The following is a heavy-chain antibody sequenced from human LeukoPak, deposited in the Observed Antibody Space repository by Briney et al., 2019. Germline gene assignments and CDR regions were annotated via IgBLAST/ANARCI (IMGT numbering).Heavy chain of an antibody. CDR1: GYTFTSYD. V-gene: IGHV1-8*03. D-gene: IGHD5-24*01. Sequence: GASVKVSCKASGYTFTSYDINWVRQATGQGLEWMGWMNPNSGNTGYAQKFQGRVTITRNTSISTAYMELSSLRSEDTAVYYCARGATTADAFDIWDQGTMVTVSS. J-gene: IGHJ3*02. CDR3: ARGATTADAFDI. CDR2: MNPNSGNT.